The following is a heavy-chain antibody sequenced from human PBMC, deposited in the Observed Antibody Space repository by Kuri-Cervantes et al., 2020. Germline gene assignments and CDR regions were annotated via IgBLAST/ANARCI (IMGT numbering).Heavy chain of an antibody. J-gene: IGHJ6*02. V-gene: IGHV3-30*18. CDR3: AKADGGMIEAGMDV. D-gene: IGHD3-22*01. CDR1: GFTFSSYD. Sequence: LTCAASGFTFSSYDMHWVRQAPGKGLVWVAVITYDGSTKYYADSVKGRFTISRDNSKNTLYRQMNSLRAEDTAVYYCAKADGGMIEAGMDVWGQGNTVTVSS. CDR2: ITYDGSTK.